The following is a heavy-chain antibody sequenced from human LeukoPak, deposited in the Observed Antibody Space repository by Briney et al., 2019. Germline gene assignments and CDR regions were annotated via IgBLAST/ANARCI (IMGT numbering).Heavy chain of an antibody. CDR2: IYTSGST. CDR3: ARDSHSSGWYTTGSGDWFDP. D-gene: IGHD6-19*01. CDR1: GGSISSGSYY. J-gene: IGHJ5*02. V-gene: IGHV4-61*02. Sequence: PSETLSLTCTVSGGSISSGSYYWSWIRQPAGKGLEWIGRIYTSGSTNYNPSLKSRVTISVDTSKNQFSLKLSSVTAADTAVYYCARDSHSSGWYTTGSGDWFDPWGQGTLVTVSS.